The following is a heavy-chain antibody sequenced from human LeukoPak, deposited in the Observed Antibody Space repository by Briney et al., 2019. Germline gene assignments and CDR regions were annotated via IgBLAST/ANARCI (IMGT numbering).Heavy chain of an antibody. CDR2: IYYTGST. V-gene: IGHV4-59*08. CDR3: VRRVRYFGQNDY. J-gene: IGHJ4*02. D-gene: IGHD3-9*01. CDR1: GASMSDYY. Sequence: SETLSLTCTVSGASMSDYYWSWIRQPPGKGLEGIGYIYYTGSTNYNPPLKSRVTMSVKTSKNQISLKLSSVTAADSAVYYCVRRVRYFGQNDYWGQGTLVTVSS.